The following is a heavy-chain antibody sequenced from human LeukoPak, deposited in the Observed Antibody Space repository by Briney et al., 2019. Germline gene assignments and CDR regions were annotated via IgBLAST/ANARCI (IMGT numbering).Heavy chain of an antibody. CDR2: IYTSGST. CDR1: GGSISSYY. D-gene: IGHD2-2*01. Sequence: APETLSLTCTVSGGSISSYYWSWIRQPAGKGLEWIGRIYTSGSTNYNPSLKSRVTMSVDTSKNQFSLKLSSVTAADTAVYYCARDGQLPPGDWFAPGGKEPRVTVPS. J-gene: IGHJ5*02. CDR3: ARDGQLPPGDWFAP. V-gene: IGHV4-4*07.